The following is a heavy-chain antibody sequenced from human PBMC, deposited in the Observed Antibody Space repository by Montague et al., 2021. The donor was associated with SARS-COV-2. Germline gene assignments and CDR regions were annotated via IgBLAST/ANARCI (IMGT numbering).Heavy chain of an antibody. D-gene: IGHD1-1*01. CDR1: GGSITVSRYD. Sequence: SETLSLTCTVSGGSITVSRYDWGWIRQPPGKGLEWIGSVHYTGTTSYNESLKGRLTISVDTSENQFSLRMTSVTASDTAVYYCARHRANAGSFDIWGHGTLSTFSP. CDR2: VHYTGTT. CDR3: ARHRANAGSFDI. J-gene: IGHJ3*02. V-gene: IGHV4-39*01.